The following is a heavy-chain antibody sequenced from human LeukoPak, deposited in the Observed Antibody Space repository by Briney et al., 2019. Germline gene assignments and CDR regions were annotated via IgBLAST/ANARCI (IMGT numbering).Heavy chain of an antibody. CDR3: AKAKGSHYDYVWGSDPFAFDI. V-gene: IGHV3-30*02. CDR1: GFTFSSYS. CDR2: IRYDGSNK. D-gene: IGHD3-16*01. J-gene: IGHJ3*02. Sequence: PGGSLRLSCAASGFTFSSYSMHWVRQAPGKGLEWVAFIRYDGSNKYYADSVKGRFTISRDNSKNTLYLQMNSLRAEDTAVYYCAKAKGSHYDYVWGSDPFAFDIWGQGTMVTVSS.